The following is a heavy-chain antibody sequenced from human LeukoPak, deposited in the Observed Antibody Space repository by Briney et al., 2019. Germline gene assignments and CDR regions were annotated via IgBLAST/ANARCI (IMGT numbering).Heavy chain of an antibody. CDR1: GGSISSYY. J-gene: IGHJ4*02. CDR3: ARDSDYYFDY. V-gene: IGHV4-4*07. CDR2: IYTSGST. Sequence: RSSETLSITCTVSGGSISSYYWSWIRQPAGKGLEWIGRIYTSGSTNYNPSLKSRVTMSVDTSKNQFSLKLSSVTAADTAVYYCARDSDYYFDYWGQGTLVTVSS. D-gene: IGHD2-21*02.